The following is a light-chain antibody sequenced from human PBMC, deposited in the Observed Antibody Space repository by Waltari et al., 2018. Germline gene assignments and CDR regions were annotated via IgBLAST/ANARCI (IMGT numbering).Light chain of an antibody. V-gene: IGKV3-20*01. Sequence: EDMLTQSPCPLSLSPGERATLSCRASQSISTYLAWYQQKPGQAPRLLIYGASSRATGIPDRFSGSGSGTDFTLSISSLEPEDFAVYYCQQYDSSVTFGPGTKVDIK. CDR2: GAS. CDR1: QSISTY. J-gene: IGKJ3*01. CDR3: QQYDSSVT.